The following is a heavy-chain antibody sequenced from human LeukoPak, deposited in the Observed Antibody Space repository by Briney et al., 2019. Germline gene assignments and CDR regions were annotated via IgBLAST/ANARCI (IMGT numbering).Heavy chain of an antibody. CDR3: ARGGRDRTTGTTSSWFDP. V-gene: IGHV4-34*01. Sequence: PSETLSLTCAVYGGSFSGYYWSWIRQPPGKGLEWIGEINHSGSTNYNPSLKSRVTISVDTSKNQFSLKLSSVTAADTAVYYCARGGRDRTTGTTSSWFDPWGQGTLVTVSS. D-gene: IGHD1-1*01. CDR2: INHSGST. CDR1: GGSFSGYY. J-gene: IGHJ5*02.